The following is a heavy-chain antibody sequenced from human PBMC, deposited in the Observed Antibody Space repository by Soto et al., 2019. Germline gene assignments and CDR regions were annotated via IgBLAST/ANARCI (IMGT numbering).Heavy chain of an antibody. D-gene: IGHD2-21*01. Sequence: QITLKESGPTLVKPTQTLTLTCTFSGFSLSTTGVGVGWIRQPPGKALEWLALIYWDDDKRYNPSLKSRLTITEDYTKNPVVLTMTNMDTVDTATYYCVQSRCGGDCLQSYSSHSYYGLDVWGQGTTVTVSS. J-gene: IGHJ6*02. V-gene: IGHV2-5*02. CDR1: GFSLSTTGVG. CDR3: VQSRCGGDCLQSYSSHSYYGLDV. CDR2: IYWDDDK.